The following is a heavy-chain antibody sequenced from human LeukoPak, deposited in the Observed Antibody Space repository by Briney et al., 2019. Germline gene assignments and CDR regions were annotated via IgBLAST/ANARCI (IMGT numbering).Heavy chain of an antibody. V-gene: IGHV3-11*01. D-gene: IGHD3-22*01. CDR1: GFIFSDYS. CDR3: ARKYYYDSSGYDAYFDY. Sequence: GGSLRLSCAASGFIFSDYSMNWVRQVPGRGLEWVSYVSSSGSTIYYADSVKGRFTISRDNAKNSLYLQMNSLRAEDTAVYYCARKYYYDSSGYDAYFDYWGQGTLVTVSS. J-gene: IGHJ4*02. CDR2: VSSSGSTI.